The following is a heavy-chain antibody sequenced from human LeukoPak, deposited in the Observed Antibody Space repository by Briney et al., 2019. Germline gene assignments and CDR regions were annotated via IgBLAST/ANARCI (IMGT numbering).Heavy chain of an antibody. CDR1: GYTFTGYY. J-gene: IGHJ4*02. D-gene: IGHD2-2*01. CDR3: ARGQGRYQLLWGIDY. V-gene: IGHV1-2*02. CDR2: INPNSGGT. Sequence: GASVKVSCKASGYTFTGYYMHWVRQAPGQGLEWMGWINPNSGGTNYAQKFQGRVTMTRDTSISTAYMELSRRRSDDTAVYYCARGQGRYQLLWGIDYWGQGTLVTVSS.